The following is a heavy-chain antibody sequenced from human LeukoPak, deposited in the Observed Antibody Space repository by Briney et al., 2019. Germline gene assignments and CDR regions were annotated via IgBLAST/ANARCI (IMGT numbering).Heavy chain of an antibody. CDR1: GFTFSSYA. Sequence: GGSLRLSCAASGFTFSSYAMTWVRQAPGKGLEWVSAISGSGGNTYYADSVKGRFTTSRDNSKNTLYLHMNSLRAEDTAVYYCAKDKVGWYDSSGYSLFDYWGQGTLVTVSS. CDR3: AKDKVGWYDSSGYSLFDY. D-gene: IGHD3-22*01. CDR2: ISGSGGNT. V-gene: IGHV3-23*01. J-gene: IGHJ4*02.